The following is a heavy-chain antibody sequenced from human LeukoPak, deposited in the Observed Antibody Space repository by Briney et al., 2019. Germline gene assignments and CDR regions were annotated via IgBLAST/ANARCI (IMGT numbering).Heavy chain of an antibody. CDR1: GGSISNYY. D-gene: IGHD5-24*01. J-gene: IGHJ4*02. V-gene: IGHV4-59*12. CDR3: ARERDSEWLPRSYYFDY. CDR2: IYYSGST. Sequence: SETLSLTCTVSGGSISNYYWSWIRQPPGKELEWIGYIYYSGSTNYNPSLKSRVTISIDTSKNQFSLKLSSVTAADTAVYYCARERDSEWLPRSYYFDYWGQGTLVTVSS.